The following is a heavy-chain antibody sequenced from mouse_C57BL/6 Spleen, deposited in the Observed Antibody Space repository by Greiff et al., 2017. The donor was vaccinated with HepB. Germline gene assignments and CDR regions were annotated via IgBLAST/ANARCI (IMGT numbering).Heavy chain of an antibody. Sequence: VQVQQSGPELVKPGASVKIPCKASGYTFPDYNMDGVKQSHGKSLEWIGDINPNNGGTIYNQKFKGKATLTVDKSSSTAYMELRSLTSEDTAVYYCASRRYDHAAWFAYWGQGTLVTVSA. CDR2: INPNNGGT. CDR3: ASRRYDHAAWFAY. CDR1: GYTFPDYN. V-gene: IGHV1-18*01. D-gene: IGHD2-4*01. J-gene: IGHJ3*01.